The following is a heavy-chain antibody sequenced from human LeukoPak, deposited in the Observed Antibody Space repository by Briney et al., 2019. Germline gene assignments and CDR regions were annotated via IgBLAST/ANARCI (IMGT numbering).Heavy chain of an antibody. J-gene: IGHJ3*02. Sequence: SETLSLTCTVSGGSISTYYWSWIRQPPGKGLEWIGYIYYSGSTNYNPFLKSRVTISVDTSKNQFSLKLSSVTAADTAVYYCARVRGGAYYYDSSGYYFTKEPDDAFDIWGQGTMVTVSS. CDR1: GGSISTYY. CDR2: IYYSGST. V-gene: IGHV4-59*01. D-gene: IGHD3-22*01. CDR3: ARVRGGAYYYDSSGYYFTKEPDDAFDI.